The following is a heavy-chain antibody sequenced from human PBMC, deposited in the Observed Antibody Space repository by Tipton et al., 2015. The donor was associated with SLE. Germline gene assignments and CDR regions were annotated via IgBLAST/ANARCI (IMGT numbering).Heavy chain of an antibody. V-gene: IGHV5-51*01. Sequence: QLVQSGAEVKKPGDSLKISCKGSGYTFSDYWIAWVRQMPGKGLEWMGIIYPGDSDTRYSPSFEGQVSISADKSISTAYLQWSSLKASDTAMYYCARQSSGWYFWFDPWGQGTQVTVSS. D-gene: IGHD6-19*01. CDR1: GYTFSDYW. CDR3: ARQSSGWYFWFDP. CDR2: IYPGDSDT. J-gene: IGHJ5*02.